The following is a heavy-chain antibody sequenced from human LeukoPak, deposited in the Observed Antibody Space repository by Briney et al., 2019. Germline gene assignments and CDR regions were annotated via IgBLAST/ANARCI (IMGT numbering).Heavy chain of an antibody. CDR3: AGGRYGSGRTRYGAFDI. V-gene: IGHV4-59*12. CDR1: GGSPSSYH. J-gene: IGHJ3*02. D-gene: IGHD3-10*01. CDR2: IYYTGGT. Sequence: SETLSLTCTVSGGSPSSYHWSWIRQPPGKRLEWIWYIYYTGGTTYNPPLKSRVTISVDTSKNQFSLKLSSVTAADTAVFYCAGGRYGSGRTRYGAFDIWGQGTMVTVSS.